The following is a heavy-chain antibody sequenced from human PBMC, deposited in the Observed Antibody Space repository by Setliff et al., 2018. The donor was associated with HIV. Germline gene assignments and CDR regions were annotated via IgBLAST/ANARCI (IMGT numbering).Heavy chain of an antibody. CDR2: ISYSSDDV. J-gene: IGHJ4*02. CDR3: AKDMASDLVHLFDY. CDR1: GFKFSSYT. V-gene: IGHV3-21*01. Sequence: PGGSLRLSCAASGFKFSSYTINWVRQAPGKGLEWVSYISYSSDDVSYADSVKGRFTISRDDSKNTLYLQMNSLRVEDTAVYYCAKDMASDLVHLFDYWGQGALVTVSS. D-gene: IGHD3-10*01.